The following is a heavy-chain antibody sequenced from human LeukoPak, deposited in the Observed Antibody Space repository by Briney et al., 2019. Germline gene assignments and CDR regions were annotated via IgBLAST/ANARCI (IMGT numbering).Heavy chain of an antibody. CDR3: ARVVVTANWAFDY. CDR1: GGSISSSSYY. J-gene: IGHJ4*02. D-gene: IGHD2-21*02. V-gene: IGHV4-39*07. CDR2: IYYSGST. Sequence: NPSETLSLTCTVSGGSISSSSYYWGWIRQPPGKGLEWIGSIYYSGSTYYNPSLKSRVTISVDTSKNQFSLKLSSVTAADTAVYYCARVVVTANWAFDYWGQGTLVTVSS.